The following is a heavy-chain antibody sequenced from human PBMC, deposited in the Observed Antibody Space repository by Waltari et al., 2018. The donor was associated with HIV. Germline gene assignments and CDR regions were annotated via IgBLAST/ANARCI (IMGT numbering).Heavy chain of an antibody. V-gene: IGHV4-31*03. J-gene: IGHJ5*02. CDR2: IYYSWYT. Sequence: QVQLQESGPGLVKPSQTLSLSRTVPGASISRGEYYWSWIRPNPGKGLEWIGYIYYSWYTHYSRSLQSRVTVSVDTTKNHFSGNRGAVTAAETAGYYCARDKYGGHWVDPWGQGTLVTISS. D-gene: IGHD4-17*01. CDR1: GASISRGEYY. CDR3: ARDKYGGHWVDP.